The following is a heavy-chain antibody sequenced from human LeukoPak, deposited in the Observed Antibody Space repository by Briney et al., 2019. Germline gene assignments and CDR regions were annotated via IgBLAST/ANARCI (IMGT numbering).Heavy chain of an antibody. J-gene: IGHJ3*01. CDR3: ARDRCSGGTCSDAYDV. V-gene: IGHV4-61*01. CDR1: GGSISSSSYY. D-gene: IGHD2-15*01. CDR2: IYYRGGT. Sequence: SETLSLTCTVSGGSISSSSYYWIWIRQPPGKGLEWLGYIYYRGGTNYSPSLKSRVSISVDTSKNQFSLKLTSVTAADTAVYFCARDRCSGGTCSDAYDVWGQGTKVTVSS.